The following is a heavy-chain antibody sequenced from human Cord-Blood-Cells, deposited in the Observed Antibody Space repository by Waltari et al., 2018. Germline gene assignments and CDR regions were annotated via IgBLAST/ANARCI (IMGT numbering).Heavy chain of an antibody. Sequence: EVQLVESGGGLVKPGGSLRLSCAASGFTFSSYSMNWVRKAPGKGLEWVSSISSSSSYIYYADSVKGRFTISGDNAKNSLYLQMNSLRAEDTAVYYCARDSGDYVWGSYRYFDYWGQGTLVTVSS. J-gene: IGHJ4*02. D-gene: IGHD3-16*02. CDR1: GFTFSSYS. CDR2: ISSSSSYI. V-gene: IGHV3-21*01. CDR3: ARDSGDYVWGSYRYFDY.